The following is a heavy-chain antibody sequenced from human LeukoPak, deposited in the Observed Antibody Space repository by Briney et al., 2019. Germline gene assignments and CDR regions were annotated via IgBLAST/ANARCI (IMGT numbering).Heavy chain of an antibody. V-gene: IGHV3-21*01. CDR2: ISSSSSYI. Sequence: GGSLRLSCAASGFTFSSYSMNWVRQAPGKGLEWVSSISSSSSYIYYADSVKGRFTIARDNSKNTLFLQMNSLRAEDSGVYYCAREWREAQKDALDFWGQGTMVTVSS. D-gene: IGHD1-26*01. J-gene: IGHJ3*01. CDR3: AREWREAQKDALDF. CDR1: GFTFSSYS.